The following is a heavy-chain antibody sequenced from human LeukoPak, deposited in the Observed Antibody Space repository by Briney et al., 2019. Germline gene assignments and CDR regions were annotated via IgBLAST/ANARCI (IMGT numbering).Heavy chain of an antibody. CDR2: IWYDGSNK. Sequence: GGSLRLSCAASGFTFSSYGMHWVRQAPGKGLEWVAVIWYDGSNKYYADSVKGRFTISRDNSKTTLYLQMNSLRVEDTAVYYCARASTVTTTYYYYYGMDVWGQGTTVTVSS. D-gene: IGHD4-17*01. V-gene: IGHV3-33*01. J-gene: IGHJ6*02. CDR1: GFTFSSYG. CDR3: ARASTVTTTYYYYYGMDV.